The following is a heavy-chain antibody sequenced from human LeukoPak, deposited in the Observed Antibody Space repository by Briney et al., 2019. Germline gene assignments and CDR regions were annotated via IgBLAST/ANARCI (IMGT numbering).Heavy chain of an antibody. Sequence: PGGSLRLSCTASGFTVSSFYMSWVRQAPGEGLEWVSTIRLDDSTKYADSVRGRFTISRDGSENTLYLHMSRLRVEDTAVYYCAKDHDGSHWRHDYWGQGTLVTVSS. CDR3: AKDHDGSHWRHDY. V-gene: IGHV3-23*01. D-gene: IGHD3-22*01. CDR1: GFTVSSFY. CDR2: IRLDDST. J-gene: IGHJ4*02.